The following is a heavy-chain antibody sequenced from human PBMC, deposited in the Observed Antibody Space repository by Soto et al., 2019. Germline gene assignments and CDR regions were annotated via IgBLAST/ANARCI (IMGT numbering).Heavy chain of an antibody. CDR1: GDTFRSNG. V-gene: IGHV1-69*14. D-gene: IGHD4-4*01. Sequence: QVQLVQSGAEVRKPGSSVQVSCKVSGDTFRSNGISWVRQVPGQGLEWMGGIIPMFRTVNYAHTPQFLGRVSITADKSTNTAYMELSGLRPEDTAVYYCARDGGVTGMTTIFDSWGHGTLVTVSS. J-gene: IGHJ5*01. CDR2: IIPMFRTV. CDR3: ARDGGVTGMTTIFDS.